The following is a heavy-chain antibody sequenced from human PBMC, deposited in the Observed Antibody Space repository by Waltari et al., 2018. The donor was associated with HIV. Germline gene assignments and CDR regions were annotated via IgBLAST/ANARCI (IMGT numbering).Heavy chain of an antibody. CDR2: MNPNSGNT. CDR3: ARLGYCSSTSCYYYYYYGMDV. CDR1: GYTFTSYD. Sequence: QVQLVQSGAEVKMPGASVKVSCKASGYTFTSYDINWVRQATGQGLEWMGLMNPNSGNTGYAQKCQGRVTMTRNTSISTAYMELSSLRSEDTAVYYCARLGYCSSTSCYYYYYYGMDVWGQGTTVTVSS. V-gene: IGHV1-8*01. D-gene: IGHD2-2*01. J-gene: IGHJ6*02.